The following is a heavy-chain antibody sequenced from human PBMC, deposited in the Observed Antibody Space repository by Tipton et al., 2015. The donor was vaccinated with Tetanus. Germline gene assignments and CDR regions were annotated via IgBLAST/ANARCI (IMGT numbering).Heavy chain of an antibody. CDR2: ISHSATT. J-gene: IGHJ5*02. CDR1: GGSISTKTYY. CDR3: ARHVGGYGSPPHDL. Sequence: LSLTCFVSGGSISTKTYYWGWIRQTPGKGLEWIASISHSATTFYNPSLKSRVTMSVDPPKNQFSVRLSSVTAADTGVYYCARHVGGYGSPPHDLWGQGTLVTVSS. V-gene: IGHV4-39*01. D-gene: IGHD3-10*01.